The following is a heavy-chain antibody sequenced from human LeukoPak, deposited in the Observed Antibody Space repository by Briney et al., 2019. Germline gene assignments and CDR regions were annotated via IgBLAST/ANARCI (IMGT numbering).Heavy chain of an antibody. D-gene: IGHD1-26*01. CDR1: GYTFTGYY. CDR2: INPNSGGT. CDR3: AREDSGSYVEGAFDI. Sequence: GASVKVSCKASGYTFTGYYMHWVRQAPGQGLEWMGWINPNSGGTNYAQKFQGRVTMTRDTSISTAYMELSRLRSDDTAVYYCAREDSGSYVEGAFDIWGQGTMVTVSS. J-gene: IGHJ3*02. V-gene: IGHV1-2*02.